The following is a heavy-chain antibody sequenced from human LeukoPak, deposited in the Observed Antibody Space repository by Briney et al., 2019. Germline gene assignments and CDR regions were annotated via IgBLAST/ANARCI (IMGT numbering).Heavy chain of an antibody. D-gene: IGHD1-7*01. CDR1: GYTFTDYY. V-gene: IGHV1-2*06. J-gene: IGHJ4*02. Sequence: ASVKVSCKASGYTFTDYYIHWVRQARGQGLEWMGRINPNSGGTNYAQKFQGRVTMTRDSSISTAYMELTRLTSDDTAVYYCARDLTRPVITRSTGGYWGQGTLVTVSS. CDR2: INPNSGGT. CDR3: ARDLTRPVITRSTGGY.